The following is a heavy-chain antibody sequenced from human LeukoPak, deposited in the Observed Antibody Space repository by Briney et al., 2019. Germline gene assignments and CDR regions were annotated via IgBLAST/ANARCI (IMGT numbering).Heavy chain of an antibody. CDR2: IYYSGST. J-gene: IGHJ4*02. D-gene: IGHD1-1*01. V-gene: IGHV4-59*01. Sequence: SETLSLTCTVSGGSISSYYWSWVRQPPGKGLEGSGYIYYSGSTKYNTSLTSRGTISVETTKNQCSLKLRSVTAADTAVYYCARAPRWNDFRLFDYWGQGTLVTVSS. CDR3: ARAPRWNDFRLFDY. CDR1: GGSISSYY.